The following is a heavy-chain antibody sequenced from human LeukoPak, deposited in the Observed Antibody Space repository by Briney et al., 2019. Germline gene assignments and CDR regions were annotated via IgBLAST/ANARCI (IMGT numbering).Heavy chain of an antibody. Sequence: GGSLRPSCAASGFTFSTYGMHWVRQAPGKGLEWVTVIWYDGSNKYYADSVKGRFTISRDNSKNTLYLQMNSLRAEDTAVYYCAKDLRSYYYDSSGDPSFYFDYWGQGTLVTVSS. CDR3: AKDLRSYYYDSSGDPSFYFDY. V-gene: IGHV3-33*06. D-gene: IGHD3-22*01. CDR2: IWYDGSNK. J-gene: IGHJ4*02. CDR1: GFTFSTYG.